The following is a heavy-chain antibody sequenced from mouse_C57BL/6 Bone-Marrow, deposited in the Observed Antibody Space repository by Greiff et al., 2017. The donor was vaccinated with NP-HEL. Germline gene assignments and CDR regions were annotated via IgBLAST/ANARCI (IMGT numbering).Heavy chain of an antibody. CDR2: INYDGSST. V-gene: IGHV5-16*01. Sequence: EVKLVESEGGLVQPGSSMKLSCTASGFTFSDYYMAWVRQVPDKGLEWVANINYDGSSTYYLDSLKSRFIISRDNAKNILYLQMSSLKSEDTATYYCARDIYDGLFYAMDYWGQGTSVTVSS. J-gene: IGHJ4*01. CDR3: ARDIYDGLFYAMDY. D-gene: IGHD2-3*01. CDR1: GFTFSDYY.